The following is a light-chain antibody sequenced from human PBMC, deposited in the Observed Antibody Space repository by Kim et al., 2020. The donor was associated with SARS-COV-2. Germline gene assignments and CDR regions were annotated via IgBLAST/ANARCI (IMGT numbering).Light chain of an antibody. Sequence: EIVLTQSPGTLSLSPGERATLSCRASQSVTSNYLAWYQQRPGQAPRLLIYGASSRATGIPDRFSRSGSGTDFTLTISRLEPEDFVVYYCQQYGTSKTFGRGTKVDIK. CDR1: QSVTSNY. V-gene: IGKV3-20*01. CDR3: QQYGTSKT. J-gene: IGKJ1*01. CDR2: GAS.